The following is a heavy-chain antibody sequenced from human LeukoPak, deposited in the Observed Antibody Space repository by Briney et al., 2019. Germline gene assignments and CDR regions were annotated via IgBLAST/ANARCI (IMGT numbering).Heavy chain of an antibody. Sequence: GGSLRLSCAVSGITLSNYGISWVRQAPGKGLEWVAGISESGGNTDYADSVKGRFTIARDNPKNTLSLQINSLRAEDTALYFCAKRGVVIRVILVGFHKEAYYFDSWGQGALVTVSS. CDR3: AKRGVVIRVILVGFHKEAYYFDS. V-gene: IGHV3-23*01. J-gene: IGHJ4*02. CDR1: GITLSNYG. CDR2: ISESGGNT. D-gene: IGHD3-22*01.